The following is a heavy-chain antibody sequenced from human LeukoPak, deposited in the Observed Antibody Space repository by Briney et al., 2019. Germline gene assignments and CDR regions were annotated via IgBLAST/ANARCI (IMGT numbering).Heavy chain of an antibody. D-gene: IGHD6-19*01. J-gene: IGHJ6*03. CDR1: GGSFSGYY. CDR3: ARVGAVADEYLSSAEYYYYYMDV. Sequence: SETLSLTCAVYGGSFSGYYWSWIRQPPGKGLEWIGEINHSGSTNYNPSLKSRVTISVDTSKNQFSLKLSSVTAADTAVYYCARVGAVADEYLSSAEYYYYYMDVWGKGTTVTVSS. CDR2: INHSGST. V-gene: IGHV4-34*01.